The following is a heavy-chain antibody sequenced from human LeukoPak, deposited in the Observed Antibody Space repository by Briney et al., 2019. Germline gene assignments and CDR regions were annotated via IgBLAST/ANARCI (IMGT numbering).Heavy chain of an antibody. V-gene: IGHV3-23*01. Sequence: GGSLRLSCAASGFPFSSYWMTWVRQAPRKGLEWVSGISGSGGSTYYADSVKGRFTISRDNSRNTLYLQMNSLRAEDTAVYYCAKGLYGSTDYGDYVWEFDYWGQGTLVTVSS. CDR2: ISGSGGST. CDR3: AKGLYGSTDYGDYVWEFDY. CDR1: GFPFSSYW. D-gene: IGHD4-17*01. J-gene: IGHJ4*02.